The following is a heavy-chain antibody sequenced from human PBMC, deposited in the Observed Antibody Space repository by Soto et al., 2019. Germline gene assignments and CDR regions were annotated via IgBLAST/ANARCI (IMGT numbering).Heavy chain of an antibody. J-gene: IGHJ6*02. V-gene: IGHV3-20*01. CDR2: INWNGGST. D-gene: IGHD6-13*01. CDR1: GFTFDDYG. Sequence: GGSLRLSCAASGFTFDDYGMSWVRQAPGKGLEWVSGINWNGGSTGYADSVKGRFTISRDNAKNSLYLQMNSLRAEDTALYHCASEIIAAADERGGMDVWGQGTTVTVSS. CDR3: ASEIIAAADERGGMDV.